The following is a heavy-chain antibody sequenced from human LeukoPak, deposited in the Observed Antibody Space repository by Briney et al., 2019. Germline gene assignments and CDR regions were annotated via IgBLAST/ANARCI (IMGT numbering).Heavy chain of an antibody. J-gene: IGHJ4*01. CDR3: ARGVLRGLSYLDY. CDR1: GYTFTDYY. Sequence: ASVKVSCKASGYTFTDYYIYWVQHFPGQGLEWMGWINPNSGGTNYAHKFQDRFTMTRDTSISTAYMELSRLTSDDTAVYYCARGVLRGLSYLDYWGQGILVTVSS. CDR2: INPNSGGT. V-gene: IGHV1-2*02. D-gene: IGHD3-10*01.